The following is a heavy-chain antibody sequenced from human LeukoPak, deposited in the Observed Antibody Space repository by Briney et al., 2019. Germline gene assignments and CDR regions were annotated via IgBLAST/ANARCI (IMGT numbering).Heavy chain of an antibody. Sequence: GGSLRLSCAASGFTFSRYWMSWVRQAPGKGLEWVANIRQDGSEKHYLDSVKGRITIYRDNAKNSLYLQMNSLRVEDTAVYFCARWGSELPDDAFDIWGQGTMVTVSS. V-gene: IGHV3-7*01. D-gene: IGHD6-25*01. CDR3: ARWGSELPDDAFDI. CDR1: GFTFSRYW. J-gene: IGHJ3*02. CDR2: IRQDGSEK.